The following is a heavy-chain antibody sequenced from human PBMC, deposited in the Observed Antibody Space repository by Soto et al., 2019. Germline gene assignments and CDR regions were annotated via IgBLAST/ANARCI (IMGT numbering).Heavy chain of an antibody. Sequence: QDQMVQSGTEVKKPGSSLRVSCKASGGTFSGYGISWVRQAPGQGLEWMGGIIPIFGTTNYAQKFRDRVTISADEARSTVYMDLSSRRTEDTAVYYCARGRAKAHFYYGMDVWGQGTAVTVSS. CDR3: ARGRAKAHFYYGMDV. J-gene: IGHJ6*02. CDR1: GGTFSGYG. CDR2: IIPIFGTT. V-gene: IGHV1-69*01.